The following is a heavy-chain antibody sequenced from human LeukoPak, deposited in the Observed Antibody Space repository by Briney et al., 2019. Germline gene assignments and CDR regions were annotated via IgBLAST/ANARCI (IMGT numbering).Heavy chain of an antibody. CDR1: GISFSSFG. J-gene: IGHJ4*02. CDR2: LSSTGTA. D-gene: IGHD6-13*01. V-gene: IGHV3-23*01. Sequence: PGGSLRLSCAASGISFSSFGMSWVRQTPEKGLEWVSTLSSTGTAFYAGSVKGRFTISRANSENTLYLQMVSLTAEDTALYYCARVGYSSAWYFFNFWGQGTLVTVSS. CDR3: ARVGYSSAWYFFNF.